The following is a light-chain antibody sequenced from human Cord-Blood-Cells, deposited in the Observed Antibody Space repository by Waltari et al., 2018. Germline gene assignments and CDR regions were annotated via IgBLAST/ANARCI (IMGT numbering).Light chain of an antibody. CDR2: GKN. CDR3: NSRDSSGNHWV. J-gene: IGLJ3*02. CDR1: RLSSDY. V-gene: IGLV3-19*01. Sequence: SSELTQDPAVSVALGQTVRITCHGDRLSSDYASWYQQNPGQAPVLVIYGKNNRPSGIPDRFSGSSSGNTASLTITGAQAEDEADYYCNSRDSSGNHWVFGGGTKLTVL.